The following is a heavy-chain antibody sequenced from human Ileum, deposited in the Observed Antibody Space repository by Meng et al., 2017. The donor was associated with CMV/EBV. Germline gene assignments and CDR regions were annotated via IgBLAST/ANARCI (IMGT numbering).Heavy chain of an antibody. V-gene: IGHV4-38-2*02. D-gene: IGHD6-25*01. CDR3: ARDMTAAAAYDY. Sequence: GSLRLSCTVSGDSISNTYYWGWVRQSPGKGLEWIGSIFHSGTTYYNPSLKSRVTISVDTSKNQFSLDVSSVTAADTAIYYCARDMTAAAAYDYWGQGTLVTVS. CDR1: GDSISNTYY. J-gene: IGHJ4*02. CDR2: IFHSGTT.